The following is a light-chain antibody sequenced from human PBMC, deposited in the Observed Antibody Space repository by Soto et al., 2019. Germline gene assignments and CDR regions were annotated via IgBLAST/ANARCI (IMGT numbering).Light chain of an antibody. CDR2: DAT. CDR1: QSVSSY. J-gene: IGKJ1*01. V-gene: IGKV3-11*01. Sequence: EIVLTQSPATLSLSPGERATLSCRASQSVSSYLIWYQQKPCQAPRLLIYDATNRATGIPARFSGSGSGTDFTLTISSLEPEDFAVYYCQQRGNWPRAFGQGTKVEIK. CDR3: QQRGNWPRA.